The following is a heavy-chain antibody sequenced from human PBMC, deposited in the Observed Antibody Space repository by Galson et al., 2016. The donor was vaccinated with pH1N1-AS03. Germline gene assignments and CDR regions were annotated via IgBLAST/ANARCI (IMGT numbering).Heavy chain of an antibody. CDR1: GYIFTGFY. Sequence: SVKVSCKASGYIFTGFYVHWVRQAPGQGLEWMGWINPNNGVTNYAQKFQAWVTMTGDTSISTAYMELYGLKSDHTAVYYRARDPRGPCSRATCATTYYFGMDVWGQGTTVIVSS. V-gene: IGHV1-2*04. D-gene: IGHD1-26*01. CDR3: ARDPRGPCSRATCATTYYFGMDV. CDR2: INPNNGVT. J-gene: IGHJ6*02.